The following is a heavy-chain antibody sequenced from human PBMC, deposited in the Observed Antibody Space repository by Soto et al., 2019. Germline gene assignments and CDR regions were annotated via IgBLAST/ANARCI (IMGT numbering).Heavy chain of an antibody. CDR3: ARKSRSVAGTVEY. CDR2: IDGSGNT. CDR1: GASISNYY. Sequence: QVQLQDSGPGLLKPSETLSLTCTVSGASISNYYSSWIWRPAGKGLEWIGRIDGSGNTNYKPSLKRRVTMSVDTSKNQFSLKLSSVTAAYTAVYYCARKSRSVAGTVEYWGQGTLVTVSS. D-gene: IGHD6-13*01. J-gene: IGHJ4*02. V-gene: IGHV4-4*07.